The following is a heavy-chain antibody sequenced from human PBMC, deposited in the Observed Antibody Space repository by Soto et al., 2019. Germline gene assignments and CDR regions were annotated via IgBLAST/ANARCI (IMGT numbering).Heavy chain of an antibody. Sequence: QVQLVESGGGVVQPGRSLRLSCAASGFTFSSYAMHWVRQAPGKGLEWVAVISYDGSNKYYADSVKGRFTISRDNSKNTLYLQMNSLRAEDTAVYYCARSEVYYYDSSGYPWYFDLWGRGTLVTVSS. CDR1: GFTFSSYA. CDR3: ARSEVYYYDSSGYPWYFDL. J-gene: IGHJ2*01. V-gene: IGHV3-30-3*01. CDR2: ISYDGSNK. D-gene: IGHD3-22*01.